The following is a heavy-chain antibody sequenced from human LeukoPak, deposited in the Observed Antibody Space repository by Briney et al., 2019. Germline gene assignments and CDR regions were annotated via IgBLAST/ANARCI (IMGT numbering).Heavy chain of an antibody. D-gene: IGHD1-7*01. CDR3: ADLGTSD. CDR1: GSRFSSQW. V-gene: IGHV3-7*01. CDR2: INSDGSAE. J-gene: IGHJ4*02. Sequence: PGGSLRLSCAVSGSRFSSQWMTWVRQAPGTGLEWVATINSDGSAEYHVDSVKGRFTISRDNAKNLVYLQMSILRAEDTAVYYCADLGTSDCGQGTLVTVSS.